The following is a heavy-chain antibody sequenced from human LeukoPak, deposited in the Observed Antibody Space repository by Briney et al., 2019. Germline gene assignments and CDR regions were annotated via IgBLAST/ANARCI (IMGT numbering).Heavy chain of an antibody. D-gene: IGHD6-19*01. J-gene: IGHJ6*03. CDR1: GYTFTSYG. Sequence: ASVKVSCKASGYTFTSYGISWVRQAPGQGLEWMGWISAYNGNTNYAQKLQGRVTMTTDTSTSTAYMELRSLRSDDTAVYYCARVVGSGWPYYYYYMDVWGKGTTVTVSS. CDR2: ISAYNGNT. CDR3: ARVVGSGWPYYYYYMDV. V-gene: IGHV1-18*01.